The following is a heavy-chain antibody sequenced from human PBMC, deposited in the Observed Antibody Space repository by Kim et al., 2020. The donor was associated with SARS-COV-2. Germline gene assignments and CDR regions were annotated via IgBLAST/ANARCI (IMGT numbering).Heavy chain of an antibody. D-gene: IGHD3-3*01. CDR2: EK. CDR3: TRGQGWTDY. V-gene: IGHV3-7*03. J-gene: IGHJ4*02. Sequence: EKSYGESVKGRFTISRDNAKNSVYLQMNSLRAEDTAVYYCTRGQGWTDYWGQGTLVTVSS.